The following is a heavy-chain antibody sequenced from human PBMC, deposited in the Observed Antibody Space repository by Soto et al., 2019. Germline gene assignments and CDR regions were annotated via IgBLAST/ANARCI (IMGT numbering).Heavy chain of an antibody. CDR3: ASSGDFWSGYLKNYYYYYYMDV. CDR2: INHSGST. D-gene: IGHD3-3*01. J-gene: IGHJ6*03. V-gene: IGHV4-34*01. Sequence: SETLSLTSSVYGGSFSGYDWSWIRQPTGKGLEWIGEINHSGSTNYNPSLKSRVTISVDTSKNQFSLKLSSVTAADTAVYYCASSGDFWSGYLKNYYYYYYMDVWGKGTTVTVSS. CDR1: GGSFSGYD.